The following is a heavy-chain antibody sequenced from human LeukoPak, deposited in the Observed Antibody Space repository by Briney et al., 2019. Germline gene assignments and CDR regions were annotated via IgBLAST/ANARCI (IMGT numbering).Heavy chain of an antibody. CDR1: GYTFTGYY. J-gene: IGHJ4*02. D-gene: IGHD3-3*01. CDR3: ARDRAFGVVEPNYFDH. CDR2: INPNSGGT. V-gene: IGHV1-2*02. Sequence: ASVKVSCKASGYTFTGYYMHWVRQAPGQGLEWMGWINPNSGGTNYAQKFQGRVTMTRDTSISTAYMELSRLRSDDTAVYYCARDRAFGVVEPNYFDHWGQGTLVTVSS.